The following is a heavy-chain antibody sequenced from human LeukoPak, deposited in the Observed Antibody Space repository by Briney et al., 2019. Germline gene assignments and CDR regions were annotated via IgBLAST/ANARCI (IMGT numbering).Heavy chain of an antibody. CDR3: ASCQYYDFWSGYYYYYGMDV. Sequence: ASVKASCKASGYTFTSYDINWVRQATGQGLEWMGWMNPNSGNTGYAQKFQGRVTMTRNTSISTAYMELSSLRSEDTAVYYCASCQYYDFWSGYYYYYGMDVWGQGTTVTVSS. CDR2: MNPNSGNT. D-gene: IGHD3-3*01. CDR1: GYTFTSYD. J-gene: IGHJ6*02. V-gene: IGHV1-8*01.